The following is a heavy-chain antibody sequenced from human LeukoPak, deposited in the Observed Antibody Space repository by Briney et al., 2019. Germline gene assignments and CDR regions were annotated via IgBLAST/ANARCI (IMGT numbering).Heavy chain of an antibody. CDR1: GGSFSGYY. CDR2: INHSGST. J-gene: IGHJ4*02. CDR3: ARGRNQRSIWFGESPGTYYFDY. Sequence: SETLSLTCAVYGGSFSGYYWSWIRQPPGKGLEWIGEINHSGSTNYNPSLKSRVTISVDTSKNQFSLKLSSVTAADPAVYYCARGRNQRSIWFGESPGTYYFDYWGQGTLVTVSS. V-gene: IGHV4-34*01. D-gene: IGHD3-10*01.